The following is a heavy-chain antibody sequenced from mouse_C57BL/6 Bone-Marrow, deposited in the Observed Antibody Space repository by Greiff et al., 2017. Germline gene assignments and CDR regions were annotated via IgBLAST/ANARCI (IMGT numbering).Heavy chain of an antibody. V-gene: IGHV5-17*01. D-gene: IGHD2-4*01. CDR1: GFTFSDYG. CDR2: ISSGSSTI. CDR3: ARMITTIMDY. Sequence: VQLQQSGGGLVKPGGSLKLSCAASGFTFSDYGMHWVRQAPEKGLEWVAYISSGSSTIYYADTVKGRFTISRDNAKNTLFLQMTSLRSEDTDMYYCARMITTIMDYWGQGTSVTVAS. J-gene: IGHJ4*01.